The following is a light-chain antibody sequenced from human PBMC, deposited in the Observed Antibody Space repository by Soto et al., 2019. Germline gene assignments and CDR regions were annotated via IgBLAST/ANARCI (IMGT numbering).Light chain of an antibody. J-gene: IGKJ1*01. CDR3: LQSYRYPLT. V-gene: IGKV1-17*03. CDR2: SVS. Sequence: DIQMTQSPSAMSASVGDRVTITCRASQGIRKYLAWFQQKPGKVPKRLIYSVSSLQIGVPSRFSGSGSETEFTLQISSLQPEDFAIYYCLQSYRYPLTFGQGTEVEIK. CDR1: QGIRKY.